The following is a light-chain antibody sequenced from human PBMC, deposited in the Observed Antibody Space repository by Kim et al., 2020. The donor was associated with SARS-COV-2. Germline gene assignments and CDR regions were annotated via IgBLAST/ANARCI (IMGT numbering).Light chain of an antibody. J-gene: IGLJ2*01. V-gene: IGLV3-19*01. CDR1: SLRSSY. CDR3: HSRDSIGNDVI. Sequence: SSELTQDPAVSVALGQTVRITCQGDSLRSSYASWYQQKPGRAPILVVFAKNNRPSGIPDRFSGSSSGSTASLTIAGAQAEDEADYYCHSRDSIGNDVIFGGGTQLTVL. CDR2: AKN.